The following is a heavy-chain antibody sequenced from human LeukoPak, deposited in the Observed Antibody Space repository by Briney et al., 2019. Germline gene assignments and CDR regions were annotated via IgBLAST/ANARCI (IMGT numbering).Heavy chain of an antibody. CDR1: GYTFTSYG. CDR2: ISAYNGNT. Sequence: ASVKVSCKASGYTFTSYGISRVRQAPGQGLEWMGWISAYNGNTNYAQKLQGRVTMTTDTSTSTAYMELRSLRSDDTAVYYCARVANPFYYDSSGYSADYWGQGTLVTVSS. J-gene: IGHJ4*02. V-gene: IGHV1-18*01. D-gene: IGHD3-22*01. CDR3: ARVANPFYYDSSGYSADY.